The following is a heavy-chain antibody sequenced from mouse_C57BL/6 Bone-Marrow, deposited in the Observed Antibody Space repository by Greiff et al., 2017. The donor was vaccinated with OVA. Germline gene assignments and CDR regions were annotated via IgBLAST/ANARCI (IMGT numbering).Heavy chain of an antibody. CDR1: GFSLTSYG. J-gene: IGHJ4*01. CDR3: ARERPSHHYAMDY. V-gene: IGHV2-2*01. Sequence: VKLVESGPGLVQPSQSLSITCTVSGFSLTSYGVHWVRQSPGKGLEWLGVIWSGGSTDDNAAFISRLSISKDNSKSQVFFKMNSLQADDTAIYYCARERPSHHYAMDYWGQGTSVTVSS. CDR2: IWSGGST.